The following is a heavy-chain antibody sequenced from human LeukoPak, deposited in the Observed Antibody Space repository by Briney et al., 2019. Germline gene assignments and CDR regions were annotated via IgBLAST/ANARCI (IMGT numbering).Heavy chain of an antibody. Sequence: HPGGSLRLSCAASGFTFSNYGMSWVRQAPGKGLEWVSTISAGGDTYYANSVGGRFAISRGISKNTLYLQMNSLRAEDTAVYYCAKTFNWNYFDYWGQGTLVTVSS. CDR1: GFTFSNYG. CDR3: AKTFNWNYFDY. J-gene: IGHJ4*02. CDR2: ISAGGDT. D-gene: IGHD1-1*01. V-gene: IGHV3-23*01.